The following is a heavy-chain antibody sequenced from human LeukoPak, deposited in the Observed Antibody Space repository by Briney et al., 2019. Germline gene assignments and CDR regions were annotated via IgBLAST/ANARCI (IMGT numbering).Heavy chain of an antibody. CDR3: ATLRGGSPFYYYYMDV. CDR2: INHSGST. Sequence: SETLSLTCAVYGGSFSGYYWSWIRQPPGKGLEWIGEINHSGSTNYNPSLKSRVTISVDTSKNQFSLKLSPVTAADTAVYYCATLRGGSPFYYYYMDVWGKGTTVTVSS. V-gene: IGHV4-34*01. D-gene: IGHD2-15*01. CDR1: GGSFSGYY. J-gene: IGHJ6*03.